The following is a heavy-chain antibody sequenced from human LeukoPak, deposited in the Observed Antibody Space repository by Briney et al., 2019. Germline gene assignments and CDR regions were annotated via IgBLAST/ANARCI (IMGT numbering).Heavy chain of an antibody. CDR3: ARAKVRDSSSSFDY. J-gene: IGHJ4*02. D-gene: IGHD6-13*01. CDR1: GASLTSYH. V-gene: IGHV4-4*07. CDR2: MFYSGNT. Sequence: SETLSLTCTVSGASLTSYHWSWIRQPAGKGLERVGRMFYSGNTDYNPSLKGRLTMSIDTSKNQFSLKLSSVTAADTAVYYCARAKVRDSSSSFDYWGQGTLVTVSS.